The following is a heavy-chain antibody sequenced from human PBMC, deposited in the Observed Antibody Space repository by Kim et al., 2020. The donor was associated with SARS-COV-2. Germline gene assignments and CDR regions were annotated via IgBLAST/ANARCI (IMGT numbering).Heavy chain of an antibody. Sequence: GGSLRLSCAVSGFTVSSYIMAWVRQAPGKGLEWVSTIHGSGSTVYSDSSGGRLTISSSNSNKNPFYQQNDRIGADATAVYCSWGHAHDPLRRYYYYSYM. CDR1: GFTVSSYI. J-gene: IGHJ6*03. CDR2: IHGSGST. V-gene: IGHV3-66*02. CDR3: WGHAHDPLRRYYYYSYM. D-gene: IGHD3-16*01.